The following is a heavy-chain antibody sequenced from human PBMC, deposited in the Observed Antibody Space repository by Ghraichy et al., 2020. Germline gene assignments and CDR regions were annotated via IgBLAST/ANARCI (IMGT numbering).Heavy chain of an antibody. J-gene: IGHJ4*02. D-gene: IGHD3-16*01. V-gene: IGHV4-59*01. CDR2: IYYSGST. CDR1: GGSISRYS. Sequence: SETLSLTCTVSGGSISRYSWSWIRQPPGKGLEWIGYIYYSGSTNYNPSLKSRVTISVDTSKNQFSLKLSSVTAADTAVYYCARGRRGAFDYWGQGTLVTVSS. CDR3: ARGRRGAFDY.